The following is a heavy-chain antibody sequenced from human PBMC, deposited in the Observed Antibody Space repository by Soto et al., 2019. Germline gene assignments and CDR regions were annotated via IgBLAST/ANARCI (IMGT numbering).Heavy chain of an antibody. CDR3: AIGAWFGEWSWLDP. CDR1: DGSISSDY. D-gene: IGHD3-10*01. CDR2: IYYSGST. V-gene: IGHV4-59*01. J-gene: IGHJ5*02. Sequence: QLQLQESGPGLVKPSETLSLTCTVSDGSISSDYWSWIRQPPGEGLEWIGYIYYSGSTKYNPSLKSRVTISVDTSKNHLSLKLPSVTAADTAVYYCAIGAWFGEWSWLDPWGQGTLVTVSS.